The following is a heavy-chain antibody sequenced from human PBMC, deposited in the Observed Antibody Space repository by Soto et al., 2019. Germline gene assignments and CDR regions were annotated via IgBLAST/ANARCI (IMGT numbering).Heavy chain of an antibody. V-gene: IGHV1-2*06. CDR3: ARDGNFAFRGYSFAFDL. CDR1: GYSFTDYH. J-gene: IGHJ4*02. CDR2: INPKSGGT. Sequence: GASVKVSCKASGYSFTDYHIHWVRQAPGQGLEWLGRINPKSGGTSTAQKFQGRVTMTRDTSISTAYMEVSSVKSDDTAMYYCARDGNFAFRGYSFAFDLWGQGTLVTVSS. D-gene: IGHD5-18*01.